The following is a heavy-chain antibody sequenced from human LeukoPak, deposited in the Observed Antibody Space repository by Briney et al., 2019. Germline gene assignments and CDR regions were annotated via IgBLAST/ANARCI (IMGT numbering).Heavy chain of an antibody. V-gene: IGHV1-18*01. CDR3: ARDGVPAAMHYYYGMDV. CDR2: ISAYNGNT. Sequence: ASVKVSCKASGYTFTSYGNSWVRQAPGQGLEWMGWISAYNGNTNYAQKLQGRVTMTTDTSTSTAYMELRSLRSDDTAVYYCARDGVPAAMHYYYGMDVWGQGTTVTVSS. D-gene: IGHD2-2*01. J-gene: IGHJ6*02. CDR1: GYTFTSYG.